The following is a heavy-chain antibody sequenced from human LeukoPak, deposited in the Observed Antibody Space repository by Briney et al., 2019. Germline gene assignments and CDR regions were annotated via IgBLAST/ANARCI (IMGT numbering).Heavy chain of an antibody. V-gene: IGHV1-18*01. J-gene: IGHJ4*02. CDR1: GYTFTSYG. CDR2: ISAYSGNA. CDR3: ARDPGVLLRPLLDY. D-gene: IGHD3-10*01. Sequence: ASVKVSCKAAGYTFTSYGISWVRQAPGQGLEWMGWISAYSGNAYYAQKLQGRVTMTTDTSTSTAYMELRSLRSDDTAVYYCARDPGVLLRPLLDYWGQGTLVTVSS.